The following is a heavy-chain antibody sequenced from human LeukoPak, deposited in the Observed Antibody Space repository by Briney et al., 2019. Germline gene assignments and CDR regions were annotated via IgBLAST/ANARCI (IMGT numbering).Heavy chain of an antibody. CDR3: AKTIIAVTTCLDY. CDR1: GFTFSSYG. V-gene: IGHV3-23*01. D-gene: IGHD4-17*01. J-gene: IGHJ4*02. Sequence: GGSLRLSCAASGFTFSSYGMTWVRQTPGKGLEWVSAISGSGNYTYYADSVKGRFSVSRDNSKNTLYLQMNGLRADDTAVYYCAKTIIAVTTCLDYWGQGTLLTVSS. CDR2: ISGSGNYT.